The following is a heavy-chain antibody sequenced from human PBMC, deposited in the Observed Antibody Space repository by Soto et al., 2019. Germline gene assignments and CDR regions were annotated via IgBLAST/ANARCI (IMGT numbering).Heavy chain of an antibody. CDR2: IYDSETT. J-gene: IGHJ3*01. D-gene: IGHD2-8*01. CDR3: ARENFGVIIHDAFDL. CDR1: GDSVSSGGYY. V-gene: IGHV4-31*03. Sequence: QVQLQESGPGLVMPSQTLSLTCTVSGDSVSSGGYYWNWIRQHPGRGLEWLGYIYDSETTYYNPSLASRLSIPVDASKNQFSLKVTSVTPADTAVYYCARENFGVIIHDAFDLWGQGTMVTVSS.